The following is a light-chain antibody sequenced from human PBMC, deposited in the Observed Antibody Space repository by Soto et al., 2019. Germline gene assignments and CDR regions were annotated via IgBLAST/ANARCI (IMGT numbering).Light chain of an antibody. Sequence: EIVMTQSPSTLSVSPGERATLSCRASQSVSSNLAWYQQKPGQAPRLLIYGASTRATGIPARFSGSGSGTEFTLTISRLEPEDFAVYYCHQYGTSVGTFGQGTKVDIK. CDR3: HQYGTSVGT. J-gene: IGKJ1*01. CDR2: GAS. V-gene: IGKV3-15*01. CDR1: QSVSSN.